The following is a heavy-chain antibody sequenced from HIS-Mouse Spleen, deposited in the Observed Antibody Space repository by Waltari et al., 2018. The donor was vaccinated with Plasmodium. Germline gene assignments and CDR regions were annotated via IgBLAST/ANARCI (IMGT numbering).Heavy chain of an antibody. CDR3: ARVTSSGVYWYFDL. Sequence: QVQLQQWGAGLLKPSETLSLTCAVYGGSFSGYYWRWIGQPPGKGLEWIGAIHHSGSTNYNPSLKSRVTISVDTSKNQFSLKLSSVTAADTAVYYCARVTSSGVYWYFDLWGRGTLVTVSS. CDR2: IHHSGST. J-gene: IGHJ2*01. D-gene: IGHD3-3*01. CDR1: GGSFSGYY. V-gene: IGHV4-34*01.